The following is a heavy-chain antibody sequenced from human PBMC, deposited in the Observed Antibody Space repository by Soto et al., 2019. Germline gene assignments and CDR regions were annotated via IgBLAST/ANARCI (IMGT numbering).Heavy chain of an antibody. CDR2: ISSDGSNK. D-gene: IGHD3-9*01. V-gene: IGHV3-30*03. CDR3: SYDTFGDKDF. Sequence: GGSLRLSCAASGFTFSSYGMHCVRQAPGKGLEWVAVISSDGSNKYYADSVKGRFTISRDNSKNTLYLQMNSLGVEDTALYYCSYDTFGDKDFLAQGTTVTVSS. J-gene: IGHJ4*02. CDR1: GFTFSSYG.